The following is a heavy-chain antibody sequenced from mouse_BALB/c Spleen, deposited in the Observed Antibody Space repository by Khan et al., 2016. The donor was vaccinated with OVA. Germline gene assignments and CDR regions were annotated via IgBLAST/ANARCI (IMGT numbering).Heavy chain of an antibody. D-gene: IGHD2-1*01. CDR2: ISTGGNSA. V-gene: IGHV5-12-2*01. CDR1: GFTFSGYT. Sequence: DVKLVESGGDLVQTGGSLKLSCAVSGFTFSGYTMSWVRQTPEKRLEWVAFISTGGNSAYYQDNVKGRFTISRDNAKNTLYLLLSSLKSEDTAMYYCATPSTTEYDYVIAYWGQGTSVTVSS. CDR3: ATPSTTEYDYVIAY. J-gene: IGHJ4*01.